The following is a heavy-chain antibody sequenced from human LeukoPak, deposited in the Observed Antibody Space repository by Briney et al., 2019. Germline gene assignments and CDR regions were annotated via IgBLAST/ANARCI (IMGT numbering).Heavy chain of an antibody. CDR1: GFTFSSYA. Sequence: GGSLRLSCAASGFTFSSYAMSWVRQAPGKGLEWVSAITGSGASTYYADSVKGRFTISRDNSKHTLYLQMNSLRAEDTAIYYCTQYSGASGGYRFFYWGQGTLVTVSS. D-gene: IGHD3-10*01. CDR3: TQYSGASGGYRFFY. CDR2: ITGSGAST. V-gene: IGHV3-23*01. J-gene: IGHJ4*02.